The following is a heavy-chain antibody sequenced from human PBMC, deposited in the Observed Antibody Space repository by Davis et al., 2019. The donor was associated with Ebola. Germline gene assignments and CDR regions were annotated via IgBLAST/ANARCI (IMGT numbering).Heavy chain of an antibody. J-gene: IGHJ6*02. CDR2: IYYSGST. D-gene: IGHD4-17*01. Sequence: SQTLSLTCTLYGGSISSYYWNWIRQPPGKGLEWIGYIYYSGSTNYNPSLKSRVTISVDTSKNQFSLKLSSVTAADTAVYYCARDHHPTTGDYGPYYGMDVWGQGTTVTVSS. CDR3: ARDHHPTTGDYGPYYGMDV. CDR1: GGSISSYY. V-gene: IGHV4-59*01.